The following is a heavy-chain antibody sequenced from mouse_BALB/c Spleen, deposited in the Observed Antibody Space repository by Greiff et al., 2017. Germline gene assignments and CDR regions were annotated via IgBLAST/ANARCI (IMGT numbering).Heavy chain of an antibody. CDR2: ISSGGST. V-gene: IGHV5-6-5*01. J-gene: IGHJ1*01. CDR1: GFTFSSYA. D-gene: IGHD2-3*01. CDR3: ATHDGYYGYWYFDV. Sequence: LVESGGGLVKPGGSLKLSCAASGFTFSSYAMSWVRQTPEKRLEWVASISSGGSTYYPDSVKGRFTISRDNARNILYLQMSSLRSEDTAMYYCATHDGYYGYWYFDVWGAGTTVTVSS.